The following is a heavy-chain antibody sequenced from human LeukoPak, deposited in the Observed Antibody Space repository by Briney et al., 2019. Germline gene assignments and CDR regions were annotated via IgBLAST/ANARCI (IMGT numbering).Heavy chain of an antibody. CDR3: ASPILGYCTNGVCYSGAFDY. J-gene: IGHJ4*02. V-gene: IGHV1-2*02. D-gene: IGHD2-8*01. CDR1: GYTFTGYY. CDR2: INPNSGGT. Sequence: ASVKVSCKASGYTFTGYYMHWVRQAPGQGLEWMGWINPNSGGTNYAQKFQGRVTMTRDTSISTAYMELSRLRSDDTAVYYCASPILGYCTNGVCYSGAFDYWGQGTLVTVSS.